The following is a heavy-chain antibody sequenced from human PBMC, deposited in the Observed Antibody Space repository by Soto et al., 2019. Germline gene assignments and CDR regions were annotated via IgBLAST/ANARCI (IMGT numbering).Heavy chain of an antibody. CDR3: ARDQYSSGAAGFFDC. CDR2: MWHDGSNE. CDR1: GFTFSNYA. D-gene: IGHD6-19*01. J-gene: IGHJ4*02. V-gene: IGHV3-33*01. Sequence: PGGSLRLSCAAAGFTFSNYAMHLVRQSPGKGLEWVAVMWHDGSNEKYVDSVKGRFTISRDNSKNTLYLQMNSLRAEDTAVYYCARDQYSSGAAGFFDCWGQGTRVTVSS.